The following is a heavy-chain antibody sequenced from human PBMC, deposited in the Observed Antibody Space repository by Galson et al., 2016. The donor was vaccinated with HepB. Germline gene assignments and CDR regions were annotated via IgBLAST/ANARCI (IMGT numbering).Heavy chain of an antibody. Sequence: SLRLSCAASGYSFHTCSMNWVRQAPGKGLEWVASISRGSAYIYYADPVKGRFTISRDNAKNSLYLQMHSLRAEDTAVYYCARPRDNYGHAFDIWGPGTLVTVSS. V-gene: IGHV3-21*01. D-gene: IGHD3-10*01. CDR1: GYSFHTCS. CDR2: ISRGSAYI. CDR3: ARPRDNYGHAFDI. J-gene: IGHJ3*02.